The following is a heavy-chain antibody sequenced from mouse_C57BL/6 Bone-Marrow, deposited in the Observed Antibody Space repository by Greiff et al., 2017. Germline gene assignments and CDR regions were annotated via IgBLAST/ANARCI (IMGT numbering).Heavy chain of an antibody. CDR2: IRNKANGYTT. V-gene: IGHV7-3*01. D-gene: IGHD1-1*01. J-gene: IGHJ2*01. CDR1: GFTFTDYY. Sequence: EVKLVESGGGLVQPGGSLSLSCAASGFTFTDYYMSWVRQPPGKALEWLGFIRNKANGYTTEYSASVKGRFTISRDNSQSILYLQMNALRAEDSATYYCARYATVVAFDYWGQGTTLTVSS. CDR3: ARYATVVAFDY.